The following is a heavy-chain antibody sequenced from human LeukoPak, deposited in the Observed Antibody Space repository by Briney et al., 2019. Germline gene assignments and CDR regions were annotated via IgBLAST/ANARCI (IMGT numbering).Heavy chain of an antibody. V-gene: IGHV3-48*01. D-gene: IGHD3-10*01. CDR2: ISSASNTI. Sequence: PGGSLRLSXAASGFTFSSYSMNWVRQAPGKGLEWISYISSASNTIYYADSVKGRFTTSRDNAKNSVYLQMNSLRAEDTAMYYCARDGWFGDYNWFDPWGQGTLVTVSS. CDR1: GFTFSSYS. CDR3: ARDGWFGDYNWFDP. J-gene: IGHJ5*02.